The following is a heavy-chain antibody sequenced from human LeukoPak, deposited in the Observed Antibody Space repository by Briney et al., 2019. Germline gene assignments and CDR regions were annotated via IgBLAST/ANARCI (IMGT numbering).Heavy chain of an antibody. V-gene: IGHV1-8*01. CDR3: ASRRYYDSSGYYNNPLVTADYYGMDV. CDR1: GYTFTSYD. CDR2: MNPNSGNT. Sequence: GASVKVSCKASGYTFTSYDINWVRQATGQGLVWMGWMNPNSGNTGYAQKFQGRVTMTRNTSISTAYMELSSLRSEDTAVYYCASRRYYDSSGYYNNPLVTADYYGMDVWGQGTTVTVSS. D-gene: IGHD3-22*01. J-gene: IGHJ6*02.